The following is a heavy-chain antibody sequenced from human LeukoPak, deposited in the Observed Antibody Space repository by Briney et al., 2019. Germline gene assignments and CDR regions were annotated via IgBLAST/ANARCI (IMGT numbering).Heavy chain of an antibody. CDR3: ARRPMITRYRWDAFDI. CDR2: IYYSGST. CDR1: GGSISSGGYY. V-gene: IGHV4-31*03. Sequence: SQTLSLTCTVSGGSISSGGYYWSWIRQHPGKGLEWIGYIYYSGSTYYNPSLKSRVTISVDTSKNQFSLKLSSVTAADTAVYYCARRPMITRYRWDAFDIWGQGTMVTVSS. J-gene: IGHJ3*02. D-gene: IGHD2-8*02.